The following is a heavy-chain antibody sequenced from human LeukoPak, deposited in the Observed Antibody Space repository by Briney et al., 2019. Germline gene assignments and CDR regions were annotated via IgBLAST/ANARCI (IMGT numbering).Heavy chain of an antibody. Sequence: GGSLRLSCAASGFTFSSYAMTWARQAPGKGLEWVSAISDNSFYIYYADSVRGRFTISRDNSRNTLSLQIDSLRAEDTALYYCAKDSGRVLSGWILDYWGQGTLVAVSS. CDR1: GFTFSSYA. CDR2: ISDNSFYI. D-gene: IGHD6-19*01. CDR3: AKDSGRVLSGWILDY. V-gene: IGHV3-23*01. J-gene: IGHJ4*02.